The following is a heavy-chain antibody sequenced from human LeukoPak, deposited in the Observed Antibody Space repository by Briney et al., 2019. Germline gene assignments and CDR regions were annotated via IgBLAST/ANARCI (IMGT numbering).Heavy chain of an antibody. Sequence: GGSLRLSCAASGFTFSSYAMSWVRQAPGKGLEWVSSINWNGGSTGYADSVKGRFTISRDNAKNSLYLQMNSLRVEDTALYHCARDLRPYSSSWYYFDYWGQGALVTVSS. CDR3: ARDLRPYSSSWYYFDY. CDR1: GFTFSSYA. D-gene: IGHD6-13*01. V-gene: IGHV3-20*01. J-gene: IGHJ4*02. CDR2: INWNGGST.